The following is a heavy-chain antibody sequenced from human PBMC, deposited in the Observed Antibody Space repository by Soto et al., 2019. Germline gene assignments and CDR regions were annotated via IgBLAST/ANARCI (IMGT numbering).Heavy chain of an antibody. CDR2: IYPGDSDT. CDR3: ARWDNVEMATITGGFDY. CDR1: GYSFTSYW. Sequence: GESLKISCKGSGYSFTSYWIGWVRQMPGKGLEWMGIIYPGDSDTRYSPSFQGQVTISADKSISTAYLQWSSLKASDTAMYYCARWDNVEMATITGGFDYWGQGTLVTVSS. J-gene: IGHJ4*02. D-gene: IGHD5-12*01. V-gene: IGHV5-51*01.